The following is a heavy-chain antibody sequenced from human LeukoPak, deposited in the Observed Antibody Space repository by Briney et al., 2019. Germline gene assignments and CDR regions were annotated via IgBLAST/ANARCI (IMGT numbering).Heavy chain of an antibody. CDR3: AKDLDIVVVPAAMPKWFDP. J-gene: IGHJ5*02. D-gene: IGHD2-2*03. Sequence: GGSLRLSCAASGFTFSSYAMSWVRQAPGKGLEWVSGISGSGDNTYYADSVKGRFTISRDNSKNTLYVQVNSLGTEDTAVYYCAKDLDIVVVPAAMPKWFDPWGQGTLVTVSS. CDR1: GFTFSSYA. CDR2: ISGSGDNT. V-gene: IGHV3-23*01.